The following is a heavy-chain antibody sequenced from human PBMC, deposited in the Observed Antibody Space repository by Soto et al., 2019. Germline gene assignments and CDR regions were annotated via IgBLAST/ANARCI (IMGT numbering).Heavy chain of an antibody. D-gene: IGHD6-19*01. Sequence: QAQLEQSGGEVKKPGSSVNVSCKASRVAFSKFIVTWVRQAPGLGLEWVGGIIPIFGTANYAQKFQGRVTLSADESTGTYDMEVDNLTSEDTAVYYCAKVRYSSPMGYYYGMDVWGQGTTVTVSS. CDR3: AKVRYSSPMGYYYGMDV. V-gene: IGHV1-69*01. CDR1: RVAFSKFI. CDR2: IIPIFGTA. J-gene: IGHJ6*01.